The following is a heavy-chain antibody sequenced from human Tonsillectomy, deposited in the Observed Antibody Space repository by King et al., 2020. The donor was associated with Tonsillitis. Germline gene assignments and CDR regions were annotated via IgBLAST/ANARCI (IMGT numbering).Heavy chain of an antibody. V-gene: IGHV1-69*12. D-gene: IGHD3-10*01. CDR3: ARERAGGYYYCSGSYYNGFDY. J-gene: IGHJ4*02. CDR2: IIPIFGTA. Sequence: QLVQSGAEVKKPGSSVKVSCKASGGTFSSYAISWVRQAPGQGLEWMGGIIPIFGTANYAQKFQGRVTITADESTSTAYMELSSLRSEDTAVYYCARERAGGYYYCSGSYYNGFDYWGQGTLVTVSS. CDR1: GGTFSSYA.